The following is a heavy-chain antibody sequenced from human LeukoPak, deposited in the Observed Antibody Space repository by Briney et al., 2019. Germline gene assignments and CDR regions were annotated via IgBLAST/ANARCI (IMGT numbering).Heavy chain of an antibody. Sequence: PGGSLRLSRAASGFTLSSYSMNWVRQAPGKGLEWVSSISSSSSYIYYADSVKGRFTISRDNAKNSLYLQMNSLRAEDTAVYYCAELGITMIGGVWGKGTTVTISS. CDR3: AELGITMIGGV. J-gene: IGHJ6*04. CDR1: GFTLSSYS. V-gene: IGHV3-21*01. D-gene: IGHD3-10*02. CDR2: ISSSSSYI.